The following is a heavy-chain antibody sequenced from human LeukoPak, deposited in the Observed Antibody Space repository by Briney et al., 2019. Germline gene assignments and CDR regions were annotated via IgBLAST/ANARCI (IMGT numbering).Heavy chain of an antibody. D-gene: IGHD3-10*01. CDR1: GFTFDIYA. CDR3: AKALPMAPFDY. Sequence: GRSLRLSCAASGFTFDIYAMHWVRQAPGKGLEWVSGISWNSGIIDYADSVKGRFTISRDNAKNSLSLQMNSLRAEDTALYCCAKALPMAPFDYWGQGTLVTVSS. V-gene: IGHV3-9*01. J-gene: IGHJ4*02. CDR2: ISWNSGII.